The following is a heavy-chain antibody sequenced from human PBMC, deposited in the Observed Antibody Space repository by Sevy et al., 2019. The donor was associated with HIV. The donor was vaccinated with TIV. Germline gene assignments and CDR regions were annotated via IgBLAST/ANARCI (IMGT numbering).Heavy chain of an antibody. CDR1: GFNFRTYN. CDR3: ARDYVLPATIDYYYYGMDV. Sequence: GGSLRLSCAASGFNFRTYNMNWVRQAPGKGLEWVSSVSSSSSYIYYADSVKGRFTISRDNAKTSLYLKMNSLKAEDTAVYYCARDYVLPATIDYYYYGMDVWGQGTTVTVSS. D-gene: IGHD2-2*01. J-gene: IGHJ6*01. CDR2: VSSSSSYI. V-gene: IGHV3-21*01.